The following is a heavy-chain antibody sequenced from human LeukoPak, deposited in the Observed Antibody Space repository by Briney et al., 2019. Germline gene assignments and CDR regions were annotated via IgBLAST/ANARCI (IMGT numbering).Heavy chain of an antibody. J-gene: IGHJ4*02. Sequence: ASVKVSCKASGYIFTRYAKHWVRQVPGQRLEWMGWINAGNGNTKYSQKIQGRVTITRDTSASTAYMEVSSLRSEDTAVYYCARGIEASGGWYVIDYWGQGTLVTVSS. CDR1: GYIFTRYA. D-gene: IGHD6-19*01. V-gene: IGHV1-3*01. CDR2: INAGNGNT. CDR3: ARGIEASGGWYVIDY.